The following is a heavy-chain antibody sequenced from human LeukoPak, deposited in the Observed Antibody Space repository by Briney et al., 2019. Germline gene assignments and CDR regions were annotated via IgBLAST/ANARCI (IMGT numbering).Heavy chain of an antibody. CDR1: GFTFDDYG. D-gene: IGHD3-10*01. V-gene: IGHV3-20*04. CDR3: ARDSDHVRDY. CDR2: INWNGGNT. J-gene: IGHJ4*02. Sequence: GGSLRLSCAASGFTFDDYGMNWVRQAPGKGLEWVSGINWNGGNTAYADSVKGRFTISRDNAKNSLYLQMNSLRAEDTAVYYCARDSDHVRDYWGQGTLVTVSS.